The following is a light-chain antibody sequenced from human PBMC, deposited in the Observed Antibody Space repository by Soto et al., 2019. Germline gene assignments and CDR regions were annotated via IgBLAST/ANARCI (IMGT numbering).Light chain of an antibody. CDR2: SAS. J-gene: IGKJ4*01. Sequence: EIVLTQSPGTLSLSLGERATLSCRASQGVGSTYLAWYQQKPGQAPRLLIYSASSRATGIPDRFSGSGSGTDFTLTISRLEPEDSAVSYCQQYGSSPLTFGGGTKVQIK. V-gene: IGKV3-20*01. CDR1: QGVGSTY. CDR3: QQYGSSPLT.